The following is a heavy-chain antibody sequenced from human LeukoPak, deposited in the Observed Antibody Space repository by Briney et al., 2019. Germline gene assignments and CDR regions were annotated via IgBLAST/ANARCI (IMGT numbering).Heavy chain of an antibody. CDR2: ISSSSSTI. CDR3: QSGWFSYFDY. CDR1: GFTLSSYS. Sequence: GGSLRLSCAASGFTLSSYSMNWVRQAPGKGLEWVSYISSSSSTIYYADSVKGRFTISRDNAKNSLYLQMNSLRAEDTAVYYCQSGWFSYFDYWGQGTLVTVSS. D-gene: IGHD6-19*01. J-gene: IGHJ4*02. V-gene: IGHV3-48*01.